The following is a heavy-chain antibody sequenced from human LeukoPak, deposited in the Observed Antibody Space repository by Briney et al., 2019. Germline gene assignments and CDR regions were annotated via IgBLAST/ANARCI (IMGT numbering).Heavy chain of an antibody. Sequence: ASVKVSCKASGYTFTGYYMHWVRQAPGQGLEWMGWINPNSGGTNYAQKFQGRVTMTRDTSISTAYMELSRLRSDDTAVYYCARDLYYYDSSGAVRNDYWGQGTLVTVSS. CDR3: ARDLYYYDSSGAVRNDY. CDR1: GYTFTGYY. D-gene: IGHD3-22*01. CDR2: INPNSGGT. J-gene: IGHJ4*02. V-gene: IGHV1-2*02.